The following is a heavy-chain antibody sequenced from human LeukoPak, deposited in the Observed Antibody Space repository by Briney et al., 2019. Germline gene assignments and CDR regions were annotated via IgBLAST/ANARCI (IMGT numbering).Heavy chain of an antibody. V-gene: IGHV3-30*18. CDR1: GFTFSSYA. CDR3: AKDGRITMVRGVRSLGY. D-gene: IGHD3-10*01. J-gene: IGHJ4*02. Sequence: PGGSLRLSCAASGFTFSSYAMSWVRLAPGKGLEWVAVISYAGSNKYYADSVKGRFTISRDNSKNTLDLQMNSLRAEDTAVYYCAKDGRITMVRGVRSLGYWGQGTLVTVSS. CDR2: ISYAGSNK.